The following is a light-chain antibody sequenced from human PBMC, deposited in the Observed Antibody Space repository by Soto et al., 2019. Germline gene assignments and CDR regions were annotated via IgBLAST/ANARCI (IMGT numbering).Light chain of an antibody. CDR3: QQCGSSPIT. CDR2: GAS. Sequence: EIVLTQSPGTLSLSPGDRATLSCRASQTVSNNYLAWCQQKPGQAPRVIMYGASRRATGIPDRFSGSGSGTDFTLTISRLEPEDFAVYYCQQCGSSPITFGQGTRLEI. J-gene: IGKJ5*01. CDR1: QTVSNNY. V-gene: IGKV3-20*01.